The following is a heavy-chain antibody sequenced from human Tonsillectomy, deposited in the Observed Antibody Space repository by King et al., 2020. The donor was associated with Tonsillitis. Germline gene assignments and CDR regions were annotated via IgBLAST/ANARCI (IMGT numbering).Heavy chain of an antibody. CDR3: ARDYYDSSGYWFDY. J-gene: IGHJ4*02. D-gene: IGHD3-22*01. V-gene: IGHV1-69*01. Sequence: QLVQSGPEVKKPGSSVKVSCKASGGTFSSYAISWVRQAPGQGLEWMGGLIPLFGTANYAQKFQGRITIIADESTRTAYMELSSLRSEDTAVYYCARDYYDSSGYWFDYWGQGILVTVSS. CDR1: GGTFSSYA. CDR2: LIPLFGTA.